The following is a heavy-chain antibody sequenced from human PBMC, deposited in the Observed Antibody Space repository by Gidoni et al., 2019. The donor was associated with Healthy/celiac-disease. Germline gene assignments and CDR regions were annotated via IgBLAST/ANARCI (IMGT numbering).Heavy chain of an antibody. CDR3: AKAPHYDFWSGYYWFDY. CDR1: GFTFSSYA. V-gene: IGHV3-23*01. CDR2: ISGSGGST. J-gene: IGHJ4*02. D-gene: IGHD3-3*01. Sequence: EVQLLESGGGLVQPGGSLRLSCAASGFTFSSYAMSWVRQAPGKGLEWVSAISGSGGSTYYADSVKGRFTISRDNSKNTLYLQMNSLRAEDTAVYYCAKAPHYDFWSGYYWFDYWGQGTLVTVSS.